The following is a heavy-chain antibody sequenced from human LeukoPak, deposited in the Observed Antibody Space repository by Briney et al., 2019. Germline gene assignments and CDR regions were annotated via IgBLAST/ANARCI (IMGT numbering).Heavy chain of an antibody. Sequence: KPSETLSLTCAVYGGSFSGYYWSWIRQPPGKGLEWIGEISHSGSTNYNPSLKSRVTISVDTSKNQFSLKLSSVTAADTAVYYCARGQTWIRSRRGGGFDYWGQGTLVTVSS. D-gene: IGHD5-18*01. V-gene: IGHV4-34*01. CDR3: ARGQTWIRSRRGGGFDY. CDR2: ISHSGST. CDR1: GGSFSGYY. J-gene: IGHJ4*02.